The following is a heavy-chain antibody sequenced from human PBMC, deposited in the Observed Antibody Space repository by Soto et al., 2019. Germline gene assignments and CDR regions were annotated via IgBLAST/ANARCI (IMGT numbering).Heavy chain of an antibody. V-gene: IGHV1-3*01. J-gene: IGHJ4*02. Sequence: QVQLAQSGAEVKKPGASVKVSCKASGYTFTSNAMQWVRQAPGQRLEWMGWINAGNGNTKYSQKFQGRVTITRDTSASTAYMELSSLRSEDTAVYYCARDSGYSYGYNWGQGTLVTVSS. D-gene: IGHD5-18*01. CDR2: INAGNGNT. CDR1: GYTFTSNA. CDR3: ARDSGYSYGYN.